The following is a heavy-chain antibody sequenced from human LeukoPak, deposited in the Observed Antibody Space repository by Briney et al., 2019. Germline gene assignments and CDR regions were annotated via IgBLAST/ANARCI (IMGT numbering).Heavy chain of an antibody. CDR1: GFTFSSSA. CDR3: ASNPRRAYWFDP. D-gene: IGHD6-6*01. J-gene: IGHJ5*02. CDR2: ISYDGSNK. Sequence: PGTSLRLSCAASGFTFSSSAMHWVRQAPGKGLEWVAVISYDGSNKYYADSVKGRFTISRDNSKNTLYVQMNSLRAEDTAVYYCASNPRRAYWFDPWGLGTLVTVSS. V-gene: IGHV3-30-3*01.